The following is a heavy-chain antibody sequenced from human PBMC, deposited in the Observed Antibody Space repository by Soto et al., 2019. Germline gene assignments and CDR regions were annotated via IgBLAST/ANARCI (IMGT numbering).Heavy chain of an antibody. Sequence: QVQVVQSGAEEKKPGASVKVSCKPSGFTFSGYAIHWVRQAPGQRLEWIGWINAGATNTKYSQKFQGRLTITRDTSATTGYMELSSLTSEDTAVYYCAREGGWYVDYWGQGTLVTVSS. J-gene: IGHJ4*02. V-gene: IGHV1-3*05. CDR1: GFTFSGYA. D-gene: IGHD6-19*01. CDR3: AREGGWYVDY. CDR2: INAGATNT.